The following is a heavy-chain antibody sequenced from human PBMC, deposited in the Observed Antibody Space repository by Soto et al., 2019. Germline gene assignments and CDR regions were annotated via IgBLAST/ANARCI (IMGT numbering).Heavy chain of an antibody. Sequence: QVQLVQSGAEVKKPGSSVKVSCKASGGTFSSYAISWVRQAPGQGLEWLGGIIPIFGTANYAQKFQGRVTITAAKSTSTAYMELSRLRSEDTAVYYCARERGQRWLKLPSTRTYYYYGMDVWGQGTTVTVSS. V-gene: IGHV1-69*06. D-gene: IGHD5-12*01. CDR1: GGTFSSYA. CDR2: IIPIFGTA. J-gene: IGHJ6*02. CDR3: ARERGQRWLKLPSTRTYYYYGMDV.